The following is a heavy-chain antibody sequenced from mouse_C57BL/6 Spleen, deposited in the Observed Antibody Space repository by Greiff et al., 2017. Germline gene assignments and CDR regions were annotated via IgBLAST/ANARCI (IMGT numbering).Heavy chain of an antibody. CDR1: GFNIKDYY. V-gene: IGHV14-2*01. J-gene: IGHJ4*01. CDR2: IDPEDGET. Sequence: EVQLQQSGAELVKPGASVKLSCTASGFNIKDYYMHWVKQRTEQGLEWIGRIDPEDGETKYAPKFQGQAPITADTSSNTAYLQLSSQTSEDTAVYYCARSPTGGYAMDYGGQGTSVTVSS. CDR3: ARSPTGGYAMDY.